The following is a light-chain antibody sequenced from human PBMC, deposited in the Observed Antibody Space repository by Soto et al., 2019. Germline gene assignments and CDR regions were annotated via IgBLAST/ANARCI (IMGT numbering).Light chain of an antibody. CDR3: QHSRT. V-gene: IGKV1-5*03. J-gene: IGKJ1*01. CDR2: KAS. CDR1: QSFATW. Sequence: DIQMIQSPSTLSASIGDRVTITCRASQSFATWLAWYQQKPGKAPRLLIYKASRLQSGVPSRFSGSASGTEFPLTVISLQPDDFATYYCQHSRTFGQGTKVEIK.